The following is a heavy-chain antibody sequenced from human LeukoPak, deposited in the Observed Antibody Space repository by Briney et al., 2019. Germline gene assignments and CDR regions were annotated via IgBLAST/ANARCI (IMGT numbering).Heavy chain of an antibody. CDR3: ARGPGPADDGGGYCFDY. V-gene: IGHV1-46*01. J-gene: IGHJ4*02. CDR1: GYTFTGYY. D-gene: IGHD3-22*01. CDR2: INPSGGST. Sequence: ASVKVSCKASGYTFTGYYMHWVRRAPGQGLEWMGVINPSGGSTTSAQKFQGRVTMTRDTSTSTVYMELRSLRSEDTAVYYCARGPGPADDGGGYCFDYWGQGTLVTVSS.